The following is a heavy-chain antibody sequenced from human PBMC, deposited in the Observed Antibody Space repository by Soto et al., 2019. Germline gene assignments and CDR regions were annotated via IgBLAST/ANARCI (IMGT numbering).Heavy chain of an antibody. CDR3: ARVGNFEGVY. J-gene: IGHJ4*02. CDR2: LYDDGST. CDR1: GGSVSSGKYF. V-gene: IGHV4-61*01. Sequence: QVQLQESGSGLVKPSETLSLTCTVSGGSVSSGKYFWTWFRQPPGKGLEWIGYLYDDGSTNYNPSFKSRVTITMDTSKIQLSLNVRSMTAADTAVYYCARVGNFEGVYWGQGTQVTVSS.